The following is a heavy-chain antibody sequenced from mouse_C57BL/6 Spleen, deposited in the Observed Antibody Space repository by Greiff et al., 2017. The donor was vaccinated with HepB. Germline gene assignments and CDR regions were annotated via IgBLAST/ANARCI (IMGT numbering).Heavy chain of an antibody. J-gene: IGHJ2*01. Sequence: EVQLVESGGGLVQPGGSLKLSCAASGFTFSDYYMYWVRQTPEKRLEWVAYISNGGGSTYYPDTVKGRFTISRDNAKNTLYLQMSRLKSEDTAMYYCARQGSYYSNYSYYVDYWGQGTTLTVSS. D-gene: IGHD2-5*01. CDR3: ARQGSYYSNYSYYVDY. V-gene: IGHV5-12*01. CDR2: ISNGGGST. CDR1: GFTFSDYY.